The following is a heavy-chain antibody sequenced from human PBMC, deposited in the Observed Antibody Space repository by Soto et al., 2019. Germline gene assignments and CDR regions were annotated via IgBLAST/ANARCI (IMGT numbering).Heavy chain of an antibody. D-gene: IGHD6-13*01. CDR3: ARVSQQLDYFDY. J-gene: IGHJ4*02. CDR2: INAGNGNT. CDR1: GYTFTSYA. V-gene: IGHV1-3*01. Sequence: GSVKVSCKASGYTFTSYAMHWVRQAPGQRLEWMGWINAGNGNTKYSQKFQGRVTITRDTSASTAYMELSSLRSEDTAVYYCARVSQQLDYFDYWGQGTLVTVSS.